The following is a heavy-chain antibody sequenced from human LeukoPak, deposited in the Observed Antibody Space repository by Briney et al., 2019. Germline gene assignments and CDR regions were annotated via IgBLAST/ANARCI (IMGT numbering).Heavy chain of an antibody. J-gene: IGHJ4*02. V-gene: IGHV3-21*01. CDR3: ARDLADYSDY. Sequence: PGPCLRLSCAPSGFTFSSYSMNWVRQAPGKGLEWGSSISSSSSYIYYADSVKGRFTISRDNAKNLLYLQMNSLRAEDTAVYYCARDLADYSDYWGQGTLVTVSS. CDR2: ISSSSSYI. D-gene: IGHD2-21*01. CDR1: GFTFSSYS.